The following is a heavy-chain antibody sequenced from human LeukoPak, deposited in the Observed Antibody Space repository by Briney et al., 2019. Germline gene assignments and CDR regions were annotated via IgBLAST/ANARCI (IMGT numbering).Heavy chain of an antibody. J-gene: IGHJ4*02. D-gene: IGHD6-13*01. CDR1: GGSISSSSYY. CDR3: ARKTGYSSSWFVFRYFDY. V-gene: IGHV4-61*05. CDR2: IYYSGST. Sequence: SETLSLTCTVSGGSISSSSYYWRWIRQPPGTGLEWIGYIYYSGSTNYNPSLKSRVTISVDTSKNQFSLKLSSVTAADTAVYYCARKTGYSSSWFVFRYFDYWGQGNLVTVSS.